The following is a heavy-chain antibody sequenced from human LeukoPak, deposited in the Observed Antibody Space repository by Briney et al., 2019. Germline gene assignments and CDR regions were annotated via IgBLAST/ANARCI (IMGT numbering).Heavy chain of an antibody. V-gene: IGHV1-69*05. D-gene: IGHD3-9*01. CDR3: ATGPTYYDILTGYYPTYFDY. CDR2: IIPIFGTA. CDR1: GGTLSSYA. Sequence: SVKGSCKASGGTLSSYAISWVRQAPGQGLEWMGGIIPIFGTANYAQKFQGRVTITTDESTSTAYMELSSLRSEDTAVYYCATGPTYYDILTGYYPTYFDYWGQGTLVTVSS. J-gene: IGHJ4*02.